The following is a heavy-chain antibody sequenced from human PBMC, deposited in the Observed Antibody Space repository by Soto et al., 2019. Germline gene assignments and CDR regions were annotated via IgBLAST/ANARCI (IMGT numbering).Heavy chain of an antibody. CDR1: GVSITTTSYY. CDR2: VYFSGTT. CDR3: ARHGSY. J-gene: IGHJ4*02. Sequence: LSLTCTVSGVSITTTSYYWGWIRQPPGKGLEWIGSVYFSGTTYYNPSLKSRVTISVDTSKNHFSLRLSSVTAADTAIYYCARHGSYWGQGTLVTVSS. V-gene: IGHV4-39*01.